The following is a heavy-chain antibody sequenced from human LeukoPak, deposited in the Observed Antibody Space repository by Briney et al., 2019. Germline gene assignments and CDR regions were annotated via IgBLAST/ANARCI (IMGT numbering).Heavy chain of an antibody. CDR1: GFTFSGSA. D-gene: IGHD6-13*01. CDR3: RAAADLNDY. Sequence: GGSLRLSCAASGFTFSGSAMQWVRRACGKGLEGLGRIRSKADRYTTAYGGVVKGRFIVSRDDSKNTGYLQMNSLKTEDTAVYYCRAAADLNDYWGQGTLVTVSS. V-gene: IGHV3-73*01. J-gene: IGHJ4*02. CDR2: IRSKADRYTT.